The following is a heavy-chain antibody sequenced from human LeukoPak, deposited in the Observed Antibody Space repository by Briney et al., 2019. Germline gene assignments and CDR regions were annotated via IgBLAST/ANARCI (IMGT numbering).Heavy chain of an antibody. D-gene: IGHD2-15*01. CDR3: AREGYCSGGSCYGRWSWFDP. CDR1: GGTFSSYA. J-gene: IGHJ5*02. V-gene: IGHV1-69*13. Sequence: GASVKVSCKASGGTFSSYALSWVRQAPGQGLEWMGGIIPIFGTANYAQKFQGRVTITADESTSTAYMELSSLRSEDTAVYYCAREGYCSGGSCYGRWSWFDPWGQGTLVTVSS. CDR2: IIPIFGTA.